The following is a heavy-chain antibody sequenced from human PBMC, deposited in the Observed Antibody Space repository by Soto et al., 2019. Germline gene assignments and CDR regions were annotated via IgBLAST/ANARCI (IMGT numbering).Heavy chain of an antibody. CDR1: GFTFGGYA. V-gene: IGHV3-49*04. CDR2: IRGRAYGRTT. Sequence: PGRSMRLCCTGSGFTFGGYAMGWVRQAPGKGLEWVGSIRGRAYGRTTEYAASVRGRFTISRDDSNNNAHLRMNSLRTEDTAVYYFARYRVASEMSDFDYWGQGT. CDR3: ARYRVASEMSDFDY. J-gene: IGHJ4*02. D-gene: IGHD2-15*01.